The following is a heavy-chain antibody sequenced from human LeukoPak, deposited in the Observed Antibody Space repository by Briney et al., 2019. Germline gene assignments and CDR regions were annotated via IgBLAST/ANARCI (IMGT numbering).Heavy chain of an antibody. CDR3: ATAGGDYAGYYYDGMDV. V-gene: IGHV1-24*01. D-gene: IGHD4-17*01. J-gene: IGHJ6*02. CDR1: GYTLTELS. Sequence: AASVKVSCKVSGYTLTELSMHWARQSPGKGLEWMGGFDPEDGETIYAHKFQGRVTMTEDTSTDTAYMELSSLRSEDTAVYYCATAGGDYAGYYYDGMDVWGQGTTVTVSS. CDR2: FDPEDGET.